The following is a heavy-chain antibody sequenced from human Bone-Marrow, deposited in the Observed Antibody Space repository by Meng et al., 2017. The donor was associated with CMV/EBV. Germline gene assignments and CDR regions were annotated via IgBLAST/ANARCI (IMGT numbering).Heavy chain of an antibody. CDR1: GYLFTTYD. V-gene: IGHV1-8*01. D-gene: IGHD3-10*01. CDR2: MKPDSGKT. CDR3: ARGPPNEIFGLGSPD. J-gene: IGHJ4*02. Sequence: SGYLFTTYDINWVRQATGQGPEWMGWMKPDSGKTGYAQKFQGRVTMTRDTSISTAYMELSSLRSEDTAVYYCARGPPNEIFGLGSPDWGQGTLVTVSS.